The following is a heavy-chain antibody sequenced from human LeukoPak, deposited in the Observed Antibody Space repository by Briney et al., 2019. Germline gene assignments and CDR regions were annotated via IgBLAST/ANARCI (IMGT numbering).Heavy chain of an antibody. Sequence: PSETLSLTCTVSGGSISSSSYYWGWIRQPPGKGLEWIGSIYYSGSTYYNPSLKSRVTISVDTSKNQFSLKLSSVTAADTAVYYCARAVVYGDYSIDYWGQGTLVTVSS. V-gene: IGHV4-39*07. CDR1: GGSISSSSYY. D-gene: IGHD4-17*01. CDR3: ARAVVYGDYSIDY. CDR2: IYYSGST. J-gene: IGHJ4*02.